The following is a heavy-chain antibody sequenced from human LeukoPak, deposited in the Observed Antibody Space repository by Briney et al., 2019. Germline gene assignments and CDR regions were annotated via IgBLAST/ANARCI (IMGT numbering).Heavy chain of an antibody. V-gene: IGHV3-48*01. Sequence: PGGSLRLSCAASGFTFSNYGMHWVRQAPGKGLKWVSFVSNSGSATYYAVSVKGRFIISRDNAKNSLYLQMNSLRAEDTAVYYCARGYRYGMDVWGQGNTVTVSS. D-gene: IGHD5-18*01. CDR2: VSNSGSAT. J-gene: IGHJ6*02. CDR3: ARGYRYGMDV. CDR1: GFTFSNYG.